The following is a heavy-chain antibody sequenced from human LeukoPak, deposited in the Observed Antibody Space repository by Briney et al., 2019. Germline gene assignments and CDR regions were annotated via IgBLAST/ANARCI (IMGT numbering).Heavy chain of an antibody. J-gene: IGHJ5*02. D-gene: IGHD6-13*01. Sequence: ASVKVSCKASGYTFTGYYMHWVRQAPGQGLEWMGWNNPNSGGTNYAQKFQGWVTMTRDTSISTAYMELSRLRSDDTAVYYCARGLLPTSRYNWFDPWGQGTLVTVSS. V-gene: IGHV1-2*04. CDR3: ARGLLPTSRYNWFDP. CDR1: GYTFTGYY. CDR2: NNPNSGGT.